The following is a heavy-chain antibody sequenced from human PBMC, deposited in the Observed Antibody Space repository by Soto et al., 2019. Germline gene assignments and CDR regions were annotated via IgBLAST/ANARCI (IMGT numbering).Heavy chain of an antibody. V-gene: IGHV1-18*01. CDR2: ISPYNDDT. J-gene: IGHJ6*02. CDR3: AGGGYYDSSGSRNYHYYGMNV. D-gene: IGHD3-22*01. CDR1: GYRFSSYG. Sequence: QAQLVQSGAEVKKPGASVKVSCKASGYRFSSYGSSWVRQAPGQGLEWLGWISPYNDDTKHAQKLQGRVTMTTDTSTRTAYMDLRRLSSDDTAVYYCAGGGYYDSSGSRNYHYYGMNVWGQGTTITVSS.